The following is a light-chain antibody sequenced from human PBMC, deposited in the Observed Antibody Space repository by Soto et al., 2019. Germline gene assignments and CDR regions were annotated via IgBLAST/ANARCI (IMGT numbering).Light chain of an antibody. V-gene: IGKV3D-15*01. CDR2: GAS. CDR1: QSVSSN. CDR3: QQYYKLPWT. J-gene: IGKJ1*01. Sequence: EIVMTQSPATLSVSPGERATLSCRASQSVSSNLAWYQQKPGQAPRLLIYGASNRATGIPDRFSGSGSGTDFTLTISSLQSEDFAVYCCQQYYKLPWTFGQGTKVDI.